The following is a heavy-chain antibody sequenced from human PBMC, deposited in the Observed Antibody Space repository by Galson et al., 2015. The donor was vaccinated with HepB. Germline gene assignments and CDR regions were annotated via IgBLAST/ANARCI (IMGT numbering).Heavy chain of an antibody. Sequence: SLRLSCASSGFTFYNYAITWVRQAPGKGLEWVSAINIVGRPYYSDSVRGRFTISRDNSKNTVYLEMNSLRAEDTAIYYCAREFGTTGWYSVDYWGQGALVTVSS. V-gene: IGHV3-23*01. J-gene: IGHJ4*02. D-gene: IGHD6-19*01. CDR3: AREFGTTGWYSVDY. CDR2: INIVGRP. CDR1: GFTFYNYA.